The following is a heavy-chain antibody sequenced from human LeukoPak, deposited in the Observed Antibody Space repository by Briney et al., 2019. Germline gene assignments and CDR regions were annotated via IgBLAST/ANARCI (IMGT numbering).Heavy chain of an antibody. D-gene: IGHD6-13*01. CDR2: IIPILGIA. J-gene: IGHJ1*01. Sequence: GASVKVSCKASGGTFSSYAISWVRQAPGQGLEWMGRIIPILGIANYAQKFQGRVTITADKSTSTAYMELSSLRSEDTAVYYCARDSRAAAGLGFQHWGQGTLVTVSS. CDR3: ARDSRAAAGLGFQH. CDR1: GGTFSSYA. V-gene: IGHV1-69*04.